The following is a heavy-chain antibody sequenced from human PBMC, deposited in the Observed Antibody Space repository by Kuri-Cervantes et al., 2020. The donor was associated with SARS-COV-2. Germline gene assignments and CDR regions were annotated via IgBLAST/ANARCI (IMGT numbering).Heavy chain of an antibody. CDR1: GFTFSSYG. J-gene: IGHJ3*02. D-gene: IGHD3/OR15-3a*01. V-gene: IGHV3-30*18. CDR2: ISYDGSNK. CDR3: AKVVRDWEGEDDAFDI. Sequence: GESLKISCAASGFTFSSYGMHWVRQAPGKGLEWVAVISYDGSNKYYAASVKGRFTISRDNSKNTLYLQMNSLRAEDTAIYYCAKVVRDWEGEDDAFDIWGQGTMVTVSS.